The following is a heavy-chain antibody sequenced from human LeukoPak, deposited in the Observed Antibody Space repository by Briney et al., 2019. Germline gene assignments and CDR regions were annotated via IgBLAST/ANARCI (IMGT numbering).Heavy chain of an antibody. J-gene: IGHJ4*02. V-gene: IGHV3-30-3*01. Sequence: GGSLRLSCAASGFTFSSYAMHWVRQAPGKGLEWVAVISYDGSNKYYADSVKGRFTISRDNSKNTLYLQMNSLRAEDTAVYYCAKDQYYFDYWGQGTLVTVSS. CDR2: ISYDGSNK. CDR1: GFTFSSYA. CDR3: AKDQYYFDY.